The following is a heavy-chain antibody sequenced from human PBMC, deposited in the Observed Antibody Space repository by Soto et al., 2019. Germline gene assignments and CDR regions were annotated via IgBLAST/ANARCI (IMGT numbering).Heavy chain of an antibody. D-gene: IGHD2-2*01. CDR1: GGSISSYY. J-gene: IGHJ3*02. Sequence: SETLSLTCTVSGGSISSYYWSWIRPPPGKGLEWIGEINHSGSTNYNPSLKSRVTISLDTSKNQFSLKLSSVTAADTAVYYCARPVSCSSTTCSDAFHIWGQGTMVTVSS. V-gene: IGHV4-59*12. CDR3: ARPVSCSSTTCSDAFHI. CDR2: INHSGST.